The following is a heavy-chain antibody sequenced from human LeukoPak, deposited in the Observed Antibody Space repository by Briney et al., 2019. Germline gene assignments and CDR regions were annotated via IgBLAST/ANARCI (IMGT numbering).Heavy chain of an antibody. CDR1: GYTFTSYD. D-gene: IGHD3-10*01. V-gene: IGHV1-8*01. CDR2: MNPNSGNT. Sequence: ASVKVSCKASGYTFTSYDINWVRQATGQGLEWMGWMNPNSGNTGYAQKFQGRVTMTRNTSISTAHMELSSLRSEDTAVYYCARAGSGSYRWANFDYWGQGTLVTVSS. CDR3: ARAGSGSYRWANFDY. J-gene: IGHJ4*02.